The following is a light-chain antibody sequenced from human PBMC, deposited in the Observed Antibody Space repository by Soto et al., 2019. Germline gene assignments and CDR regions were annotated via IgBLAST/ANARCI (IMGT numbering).Light chain of an antibody. Sequence: QSALTQPPSAPGSPGQPVTISCTGTSSDVGDYNYVSWYQQHPGKAPKLMIYEVSKRPSGVPDRFSGSKSGNTASLTVSGLQAEDEADYYCSSYAGSNNYVFGTGTKVTVL. J-gene: IGLJ1*01. V-gene: IGLV2-8*01. CDR2: EVS. CDR3: SSYAGSNNYV. CDR1: SSDVGDYNY.